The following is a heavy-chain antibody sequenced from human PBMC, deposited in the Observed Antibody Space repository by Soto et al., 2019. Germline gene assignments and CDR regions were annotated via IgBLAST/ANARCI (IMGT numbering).Heavy chain of an antibody. V-gene: IGHV3-21*01. Sequence: EVQLVESGGGLVKPVGSLRLSCVGSGFTFSGYSINWVRPAPGKGLEWVSYISGPSIYIYYADSVKGRFTISRDNAKSAVYLQMNSLRAEDTAVYYCARGFRNGFNVWGQGTTVSVSS. CDR1: GFTFSGYS. J-gene: IGHJ6*02. CDR3: ARGFRNGFNV. CDR2: ISGPSIYI. D-gene: IGHD2-8*01.